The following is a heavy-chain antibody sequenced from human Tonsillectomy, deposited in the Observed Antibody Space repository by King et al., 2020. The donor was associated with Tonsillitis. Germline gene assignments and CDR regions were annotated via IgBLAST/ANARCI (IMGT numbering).Heavy chain of an antibody. D-gene: IGHD3-22*01. V-gene: IGHV5-51*01. J-gene: IGHJ6*02. CDR1: GYSFTSYW. CDR3: ARLDRDKYDSSGYKTSYFYDMDV. Sequence: QLVQSGAEVKKSGESLKISCKGSGYSFTSYWIGWVRQLPGKGLEWMGVIHPTDSDTRYSPSFQGQVTISADKSISTAYLQWSSLKASDTAMYYCARLDRDKYDSSGYKTSYFYDMDVWGQGTTVTVSS. CDR2: IHPTDSDT.